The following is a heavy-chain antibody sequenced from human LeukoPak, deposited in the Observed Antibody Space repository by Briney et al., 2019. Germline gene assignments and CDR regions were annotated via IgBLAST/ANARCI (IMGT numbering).Heavy chain of an antibody. CDR2: ISYDGSNK. V-gene: IGHV3-30*03. J-gene: IGHJ4*02. D-gene: IGHD4-17*01. CDR3: ARAGDYYFHY. Sequence: GGSLRLSCAASGFTFSSYGMHWVRLAPGKGLEWVAIISYDGSNKYYADSVKGRFTISRDNSKNTLYLQMNSLRVEDTAIYYCARAGDYYFHYWGQGTLVTVSS. CDR1: GFTFSSYG.